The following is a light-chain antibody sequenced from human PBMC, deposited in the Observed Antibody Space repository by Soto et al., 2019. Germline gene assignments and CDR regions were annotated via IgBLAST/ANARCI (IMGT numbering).Light chain of an antibody. V-gene: IGLV2-14*03. Sequence: QSALTQPASVSGSLGQSITISCTGTSSDVGNYNYVSWYHQHPDKAPKLMIFDVSNRPSGISNRFSGSKSGNTASLTISGLQAEDEADYYCSSYTSTSTVIFGGGTKLTVL. J-gene: IGLJ2*01. CDR1: SSDVGNYNY. CDR3: SSYTSTSTVI. CDR2: DVS.